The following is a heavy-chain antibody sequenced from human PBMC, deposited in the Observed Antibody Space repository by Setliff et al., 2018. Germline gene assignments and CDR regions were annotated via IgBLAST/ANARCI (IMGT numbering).Heavy chain of an antibody. V-gene: IGHV1-18*01. D-gene: IGHD4-17*01. CDR1: GYTFTSYG. Sequence: ASVKVSCEASGYTFTSYGISWVRQAPGQGLEWMGWISAYNGNTNYAQKLQGRVTMTTDTSTSTAYMELRSLRSDDTAVYYCARDRVEDYGGILHYYYYYMDVWGKGTTVTVSS. CDR3: ARDRVEDYGGILHYYYYYMDV. J-gene: IGHJ6*03. CDR2: ISAYNGNT.